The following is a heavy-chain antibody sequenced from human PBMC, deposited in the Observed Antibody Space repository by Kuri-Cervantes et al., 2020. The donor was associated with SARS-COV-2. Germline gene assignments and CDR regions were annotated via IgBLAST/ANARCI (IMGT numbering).Heavy chain of an antibody. V-gene: IGHV4-59*12. CDR2: IYHSGST. CDR1: GGSISSYY. J-gene: IGHJ5*02. Sequence: SETLSLTCTVSGGSISSYYWSWIRQPAGKGLEWSGEIYHSGSTNYNPSLKSRVTISVDKSKNQFSLTLSSVTAADTAVYYCARGREYYDYWSGPPVWFDPWGQGTLVTVSS. D-gene: IGHD3-3*01. CDR3: ARGREYYDYWSGPPVWFDP.